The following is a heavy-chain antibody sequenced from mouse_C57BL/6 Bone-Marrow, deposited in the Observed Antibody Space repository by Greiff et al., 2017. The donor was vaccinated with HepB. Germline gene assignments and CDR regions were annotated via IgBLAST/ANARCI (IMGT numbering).Heavy chain of an antibody. D-gene: IGHD1-1*01. CDR3: ARSEPPYYGSSYDAMDY. J-gene: IGHJ4*01. CDR2: IDPNSGGT. CDR1: GYTFTSYW. Sequence: QVQLQQPGAELVKPGASVKLSCKASGYTFTSYWMHGVKQRPGRGLEGIGRIDPNSGGTKYNEKFKSKATLTVDKPSSTAYMQLSSLTSEDSAVYYCARSEPPYYGSSYDAMDYWGQGTSVTVSS. V-gene: IGHV1-72*01.